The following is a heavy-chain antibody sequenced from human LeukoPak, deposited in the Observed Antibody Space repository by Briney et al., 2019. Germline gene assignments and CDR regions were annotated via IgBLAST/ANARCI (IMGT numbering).Heavy chain of an antibody. D-gene: IGHD3-10*01. CDR1: GYTFTGYY. CDR2: INPNSGGT. Sequence: ASVKVSCKASGYTFTGYYMHWVRQAPGQGLEWMGRINPNSGGTNYAQTFQGRVTMTRDTSISTAYMELSRLRSDDTAVYYCARGVTMVRGVGYWGQGTLVTVSS. CDR3: ARGVTMVRGVGY. J-gene: IGHJ4*02. V-gene: IGHV1-2*06.